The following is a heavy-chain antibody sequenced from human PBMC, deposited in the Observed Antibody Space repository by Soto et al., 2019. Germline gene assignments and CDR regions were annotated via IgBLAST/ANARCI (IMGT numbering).Heavy chain of an antibody. Sequence: QVQLVESGGGVVQPGRSLGLSCAASGFTFSRYSMYWVRQAPGEGLEWVSVISNDGFKTYYAASVKGRFTVSRDKSKNMVYMQMNSLRPEEPGFYYCARETDWIPDYWGEGTLVTFSS. CDR1: GFTFSRYS. D-gene: IGHD5-18*01. CDR2: ISNDGFKT. J-gene: IGHJ4*02. V-gene: IGHV3-30-3*01. CDR3: ARETDWIPDY.